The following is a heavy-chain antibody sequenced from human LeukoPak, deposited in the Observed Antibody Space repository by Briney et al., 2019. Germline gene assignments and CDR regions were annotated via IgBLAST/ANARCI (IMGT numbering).Heavy chain of an antibody. CDR2: IHTSGST. Sequence: PSETLSLTCTVSGGSISSYYWSWIRQPAGKGLEWIGRIHTSGSTNYNPSLKSRVTMSVDTSKNQFSLKLSSVTAADTAVYYCAREACSSTSCQIFHYYYYYYGMDVWGQGTTVTVSS. CDR1: GGSISSYY. D-gene: IGHD2-2*01. V-gene: IGHV4-4*07. J-gene: IGHJ6*02. CDR3: AREACSSTSCQIFHYYYYYYGMDV.